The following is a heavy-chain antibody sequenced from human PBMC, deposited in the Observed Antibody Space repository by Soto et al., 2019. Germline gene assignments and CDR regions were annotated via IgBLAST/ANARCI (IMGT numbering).Heavy chain of an antibody. Sequence: SETLSLTCAVSGGPVSSGGYSWSWIRQPPGKGLEWIGYIYHTGNPYYNPSLKSRVTMSVDTPKNQFSLRLSSVTAADTAIYYCATRITVFGLLIPPFDPWGQGTQVTVSS. D-gene: IGHD3-3*01. J-gene: IGHJ5*02. CDR1: GGPVSSGGYS. CDR3: ATRITVFGLLIPPFDP. CDR2: IYHTGNP. V-gene: IGHV4-30-2*02.